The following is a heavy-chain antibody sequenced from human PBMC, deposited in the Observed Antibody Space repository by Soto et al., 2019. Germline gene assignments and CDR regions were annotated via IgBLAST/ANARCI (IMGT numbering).Heavy chain of an antibody. CDR3: ARASSSWYSNRYNWFDP. V-gene: IGHV4-34*01. CDR1: GGSFSGYY. CDR2: INHSGST. J-gene: IGHJ5*02. Sequence: QVQLQQWGAGLLKPSETLSLTCAVYGGSFSGYYWSWIRQPPGKGLGWIGEINHSGSTNYNPSLKSRVTISVDTSKNQFSLKLSSVTAADTAVYYCARASSSWYSNRYNWFDPWGQGTLVTVSS. D-gene: IGHD6-13*01.